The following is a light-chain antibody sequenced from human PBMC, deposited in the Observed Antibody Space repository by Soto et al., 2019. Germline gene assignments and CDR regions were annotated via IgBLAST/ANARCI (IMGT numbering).Light chain of an antibody. V-gene: IGKV4-1*01. CDR3: QQYYSTPT. CDR1: QGLLYSSNNKNY. CDR2: WAS. Sequence: IIMTQSPASLAVSLGERAPINCKCIQGLLYSSNNKNYLAWYQQKPGQPPKLLIYWASTRESGVPDRFSGSGSGTDFTLTISSLQAEDVAVYYCQQYYSTPTFGQGTKVDIK. J-gene: IGKJ1*01.